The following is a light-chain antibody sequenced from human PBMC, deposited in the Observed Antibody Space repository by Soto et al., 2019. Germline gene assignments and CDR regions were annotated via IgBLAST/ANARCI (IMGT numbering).Light chain of an antibody. CDR3: QQYHTYPQT. V-gene: IGKV1-16*01. Sequence: DIQMTQSPSSLSASVGDIVTITCRSSQDIGTYLAWFQQKPGKAPKYLIYGAYKWHSGVPSRFSGSGSETDFTLTITSLQSEDFATYYCQQYHTYPQTFGQGTRLEI. J-gene: IGKJ2*01. CDR1: QDIGTY. CDR2: GAY.